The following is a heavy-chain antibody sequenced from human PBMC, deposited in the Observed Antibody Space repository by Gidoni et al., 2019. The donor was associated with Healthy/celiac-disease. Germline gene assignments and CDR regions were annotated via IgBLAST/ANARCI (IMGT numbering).Heavy chain of an antibody. CDR1: GFTFSDYY. D-gene: IGHD3-10*01. CDR2: ISSSSSYT. V-gene: IGHV3-11*06. J-gene: IGHJ6*02. Sequence: QVQLVESGGGLVKPGGSLRLSCAASGFTFSDYYMNWIRQAPGKGLEWVSYISSSSSYTNYADSVKGRFTISRDNAKNSLYLQMNSLRAEDTAVYYCARVAFRGVMGHYYYGMDVWGQGTTVTVSS. CDR3: ARVAFRGVMGHYYYGMDV.